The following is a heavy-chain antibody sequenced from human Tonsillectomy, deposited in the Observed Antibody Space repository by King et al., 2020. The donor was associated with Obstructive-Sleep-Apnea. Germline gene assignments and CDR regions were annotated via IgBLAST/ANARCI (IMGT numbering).Heavy chain of an antibody. J-gene: IGHJ4*02. CDR2: IYYSGST. CDR1: GGSISSSSYY. CDR3: AREAPIYGDYVDY. Sequence: QLQESGPGLVKPSETLSLTCTVSGGSISSSSYYWGWIRQPPGKGLEWIGGIYYSGSTYYNPSLKSRVTISVDTSKNQFSLKRSSVTAADTAVYYCAREAPIYGDYVDYWGQGTLVTVSS. V-gene: IGHV4-39*07. D-gene: IGHD4-17*01.